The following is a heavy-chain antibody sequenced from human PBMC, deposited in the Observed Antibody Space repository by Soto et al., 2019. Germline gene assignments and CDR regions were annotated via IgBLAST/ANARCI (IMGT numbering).Heavy chain of an antibody. V-gene: IGHV4-30-2*01. CDR3: ARAGGLGAVAVDY. CDR1: GGSISSGGYS. D-gene: IGHD6-19*01. J-gene: IGHJ4*02. Sequence: QLQLQESGSGLVKPSQTLSLTCAVSGGSISSGGYSWSWIRQPPGKGLEWIGYIYHSGSTYYNPSLKSRVCISVDRSKNQFCLKVSSVTAADTAGYYCARAGGLGAVAVDYWGQGTLVTVSS. CDR2: IYHSGST.